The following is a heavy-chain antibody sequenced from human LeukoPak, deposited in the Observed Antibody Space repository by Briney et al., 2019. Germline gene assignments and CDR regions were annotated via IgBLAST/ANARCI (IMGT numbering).Heavy chain of an antibody. CDR1: GYTFTGHY. CDR3: ILEWSPRVDDAFDI. J-gene: IGHJ3*02. Sequence: GASVKVSCKASGYTFTGHYMHWVRQAPGQGLEWMGWINPNSGGTNYAQKFQGRVTMTRDTSISTAYMELSRLRSDDTAVYCCILEWSPRVDDAFDIWGQGTMVTVSS. D-gene: IGHD3-3*01. CDR2: INPNSGGT. V-gene: IGHV1-2*02.